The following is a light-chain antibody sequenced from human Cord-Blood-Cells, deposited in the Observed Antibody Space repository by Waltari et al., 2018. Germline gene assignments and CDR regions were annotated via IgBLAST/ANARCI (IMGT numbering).Light chain of an antibody. CDR2: GAS. Sequence: ATLSCRASQSVSSNLAWYQQKPGQAPRLLIYGASTRATGIPARFSGSGSGTEFTLTISSLQSEDFAVYYCQQYNNWPPELTFGGGTKVEIK. CDR3: QQYNNWPPELT. J-gene: IGKJ4*01. V-gene: IGKV3-15*01. CDR1: QSVSSN.